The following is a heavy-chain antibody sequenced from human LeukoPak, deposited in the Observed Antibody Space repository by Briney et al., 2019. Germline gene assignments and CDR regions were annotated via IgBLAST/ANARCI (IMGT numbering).Heavy chain of an antibody. Sequence: RSGASLHISCTGSGSLFTSYWIGGVRPLPGKGLEWMGIIYPGDSYTRYSPSFQGQVTISADKSLSTAYLQWSSLKASDTAMYYCARSEGPYQYYYYGMDVWGQGTTVTVSS. CDR2: IYPGDSYT. V-gene: IGHV5-51*01. D-gene: IGHD2-2*01. CDR3: ARSEGPYQYYYYGMDV. CDR1: GSLFTSYW. J-gene: IGHJ6*02.